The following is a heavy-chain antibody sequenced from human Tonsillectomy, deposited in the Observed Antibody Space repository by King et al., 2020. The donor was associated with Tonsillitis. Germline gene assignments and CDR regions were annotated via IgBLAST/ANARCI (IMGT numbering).Heavy chain of an antibody. Sequence: VQLVESGGGVVQPGRSLRLSCAASGFTFSNYGMHWVRQAPGKGLEWVAVISYDGSNKYYADSVRGRFTISRDDAKNTLYLQMNSLRAQDTAMYYCAKDLSGSHWGQGTLVTVSS. CDR1: GFTFSNYG. CDR3: AKDLSGSH. CDR2: ISYDGSNK. V-gene: IGHV3-30*18. D-gene: IGHD3-9*01. J-gene: IGHJ4*02.